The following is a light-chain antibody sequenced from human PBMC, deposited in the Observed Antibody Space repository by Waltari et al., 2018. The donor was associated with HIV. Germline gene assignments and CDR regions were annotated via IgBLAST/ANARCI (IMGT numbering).Light chain of an antibody. CDR1: QSVSIN. CDR2: RAA. CDR3: QQYHNWPPYT. J-gene: IGKJ2*01. Sequence: EIVMTQSPATLSVSAGESVTLSCRASQSVSINVAWYQQRPGQGPRLLIYRAATRATNVPARFSGGGSGTEFTLSISSLQSEDFAVYYCQQYHNWPPYTFGHGTKLELK. V-gene: IGKV3-15*01.